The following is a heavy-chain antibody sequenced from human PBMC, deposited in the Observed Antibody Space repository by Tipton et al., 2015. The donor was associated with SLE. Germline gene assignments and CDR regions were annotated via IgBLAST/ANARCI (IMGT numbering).Heavy chain of an antibody. V-gene: IGHV4-59*08. Sequence: TLSLTCTVSGGSISSHYWSWIRQPPGKTLEWIGYIYSGGSTNYNPSPKSRVSISVDTSKNQFSLKLSSVTAADTAVYYCARGDLYDYIWGSYRLDAFDIWGQGTMVTVSS. CDR1: GGSISSHY. J-gene: IGHJ3*02. CDR3: ARGDLYDYIWGSYRLDAFDI. D-gene: IGHD3-16*02. CDR2: IYSGGST.